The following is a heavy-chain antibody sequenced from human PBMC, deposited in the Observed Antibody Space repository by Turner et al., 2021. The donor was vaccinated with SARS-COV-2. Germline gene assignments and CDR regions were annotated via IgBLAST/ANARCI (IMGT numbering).Heavy chain of an antibody. D-gene: IGHD4-4*01. V-gene: IGHV3-30*18. CDR2: TSYDGSNK. J-gene: IGHJ4*02. CDR1: GFTFSSYG. CDR3: AKQQGLYSNPMYYFDY. Sequence: QVQLVESGGGVVQPGRSLRLSCAASGFTFSSYGMHWVRQAPGKGLEWGAVTSYDGSNKYYADSVKGRFTISRDKSKNTLYLQMNSLRAEDTAVFYCAKQQGLYSNPMYYFDYWGQGTMVTVSS.